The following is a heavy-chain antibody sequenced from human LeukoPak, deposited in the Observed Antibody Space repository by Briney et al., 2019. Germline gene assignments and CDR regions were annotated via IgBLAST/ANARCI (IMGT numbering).Heavy chain of an antibody. D-gene: IGHD2/OR15-2a*01. CDR1: GGSISSGGTYY. CDR3: ARQGYTFGGPYFFIL. J-gene: IGHJ4*02. Sequence: SETLSLTCTVSGGSISSGGTYYWSWIRQPAGKGLEWIGRIYTSGSTNYNPSLKSRVTISVDTSKNQFSLKLSSVTAADTAVYYCARQGYTFGGPYFFILGGKGPLVAFS. V-gene: IGHV4-61*02. CDR2: IYTSGST.